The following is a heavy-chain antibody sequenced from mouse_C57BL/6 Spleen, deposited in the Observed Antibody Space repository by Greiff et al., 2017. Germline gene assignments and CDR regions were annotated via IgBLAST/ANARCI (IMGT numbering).Heavy chain of an antibody. D-gene: IGHD2-2*01. CDR2: IYPRSGNT. Sequence: QVQLQQSGAELARPGASVKLSCKASGYTFTSYGISWVKQRTGQGLEWIGEIYPRSGNTYYNEKFKGKATLTADKSSSTAYMVLRSLTSEDSAVYFCAREEVSTLVTTGESYGMGHWGQGT. CDR1: GYTFTSYG. J-gene: IGHJ4*01. CDR3: AREEVSTLVTTGESYGMGH. V-gene: IGHV1-81*01.